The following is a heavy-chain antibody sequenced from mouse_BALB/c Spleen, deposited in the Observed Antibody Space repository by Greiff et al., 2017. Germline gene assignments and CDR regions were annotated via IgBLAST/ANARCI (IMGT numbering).Heavy chain of an antibody. CDR2: INPYNDGT. V-gene: IGHV1-14*01. CDR3: AKGKRYFDY. CDR1: GYTFTSYV. Sequence: VQLQQSGPELVKPGASVKMSCKASGYTFTSYVMHWVKQKPGQGLEWIGYINPYNDGTKYNEKFKGKATLISDKASSTAYMELSSLTSEDSAVYYCAKGKRYFDYWGQGTTLTVSS. J-gene: IGHJ2*01.